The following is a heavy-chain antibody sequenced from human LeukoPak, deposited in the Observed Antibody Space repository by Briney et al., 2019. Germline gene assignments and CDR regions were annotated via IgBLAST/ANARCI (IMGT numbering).Heavy chain of an antibody. CDR2: IGTAGDT. J-gene: IGHJ4*02. D-gene: IGHD5-12*01. CDR3: ARGVGYSGYEFLDY. Sequence: GGSLRLSCAASGFTLSSYDMHWVRQATGKGLEWVSAIGTAGDTYYPGSVKGRFTISRENAKNSLYLQMNSLRAGDTAVCYCARGVGYSGYEFLDYWGQGTLVTVSS. V-gene: IGHV3-13*01. CDR1: GFTLSSYD.